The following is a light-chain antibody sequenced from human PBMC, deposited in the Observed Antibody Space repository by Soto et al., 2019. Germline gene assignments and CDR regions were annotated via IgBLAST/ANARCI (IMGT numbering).Light chain of an antibody. J-gene: IGKJ1*01. V-gene: IGKV1-5*01. Sequence: IQMTQSPSSLSASVGDRATITCRASQSISSWLAWYQQKPGKAPKLLIYDASTLQSGVPSRYSGSGSGTEFTLTISNLQPDDFATYYCQQYNSYSTWTFGQGTKVDIK. CDR2: DAS. CDR1: QSISSW. CDR3: QQYNSYSTWT.